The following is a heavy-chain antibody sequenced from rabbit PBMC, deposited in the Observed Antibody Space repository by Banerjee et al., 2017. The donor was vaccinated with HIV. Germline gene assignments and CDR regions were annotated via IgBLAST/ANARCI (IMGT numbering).Heavy chain of an antibody. V-gene: IGHV1S45*01. Sequence: EESGGGLVQPEGSLALTCKASGFTISSSYWICWVRQAPGKGLEWIGCIYAGSGSAYYASWAKGRFTISKTSSTTVTLQMTSLTAADTATYFCARWYGSSSGYHLWGQGTLVTVS. J-gene: IGHJ6*01. CDR2: IYAGSGSA. CDR1: GFTISSSYW. CDR3: ARWYGSSSGYHL. D-gene: IGHD1-1*01.